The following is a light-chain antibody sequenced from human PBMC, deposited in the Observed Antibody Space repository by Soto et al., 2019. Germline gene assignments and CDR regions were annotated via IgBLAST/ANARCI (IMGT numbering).Light chain of an antibody. Sequence: QSVLTQPPSASGTPGQRVTISCSGSGSNTGRNTVNWYQQLPGMSPKLLIYSNDQRPSGVPDRFSGSKSATSASLAISGLQSEDEADYYCSAWDDSLNGWVFGGGTKLTVL. J-gene: IGLJ3*02. CDR2: SND. CDR1: GSNTGRNT. V-gene: IGLV1-44*01. CDR3: SAWDDSLNGWV.